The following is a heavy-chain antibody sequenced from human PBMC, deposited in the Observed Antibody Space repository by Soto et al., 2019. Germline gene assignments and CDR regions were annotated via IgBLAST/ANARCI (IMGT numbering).Heavy chain of an antibody. CDR3: AGALGGYGDYVTYYYYGMDV. CDR2: ISYDGSNK. Sequence: GGSLRLSCAASGFTFSSYAMHWVRQAPGKGLEWVAVISYDGSNKYYADSVKGRFTISRDNSKNTLYLQMNSLRAEDTAVYYCAGALGGYGDYVTYYYYGMDVWGQGTTGTVSS. J-gene: IGHJ6*02. V-gene: IGHV3-30-3*01. CDR1: GFTFSSYA. D-gene: IGHD4-17*01.